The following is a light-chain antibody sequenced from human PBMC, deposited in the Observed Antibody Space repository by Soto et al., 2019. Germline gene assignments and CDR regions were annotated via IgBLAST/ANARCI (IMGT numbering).Light chain of an antibody. V-gene: IGKV3-20*01. CDR1: QSIRSSY. CDR3: HCQDFGNSAVYS. J-gene: IGKJ2*01. CDR2: AAS. Sequence: IVLTQSPGTLSLSPGESATLSCRASQSIRSSYVAWYQQKPGQAHRLLIYAASARATGLPDRFSGSGSGTDFTLTISRLEPEDFAMYYCHCQDFGNSAVYSFGQGTKLEI.